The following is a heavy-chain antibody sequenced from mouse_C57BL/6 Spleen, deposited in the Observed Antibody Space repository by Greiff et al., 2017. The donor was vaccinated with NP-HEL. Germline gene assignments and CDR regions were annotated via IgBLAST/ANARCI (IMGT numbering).Heavy chain of an antibody. V-gene: IGHV1-26*01. D-gene: IGHD2-5*01. CDR2: INPNNGGT. J-gene: IGHJ2*01. CDR3: ASDSNYYFCY. CDR1: GYTFTDYY. Sequence: EVQLHQSGPELVKPGASVKISCKASGYTFTDYYMNWVKQSHGKSLEWIGDINPNNGGTSYIQKFKGKATLTVDKSSSTAFMELLILTSEDSAVYYCASDSNYYFCYWGQGTTLTVSS.